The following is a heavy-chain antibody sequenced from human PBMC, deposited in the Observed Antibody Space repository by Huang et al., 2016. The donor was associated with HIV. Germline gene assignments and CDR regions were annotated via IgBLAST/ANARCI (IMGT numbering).Heavy chain of an antibody. V-gene: IGHV1-69*01. J-gene: IGHJ4*02. CDR1: GGTFSSSA. CDR2: IIHMFGTA. Sequence: QVQLVQSGAAVKKPGSSVKVSCKASGGTFSSSAISWVRQAPGQGLEWMGWIIHMFGTANYAHKFQGRVTNSADESTSTAYMELSSLRSEDTAVYYCARVESRRYYDSSGYYYWGQGTLVTVSS. D-gene: IGHD3-22*01. CDR3: ARVESRRYYDSSGYYY.